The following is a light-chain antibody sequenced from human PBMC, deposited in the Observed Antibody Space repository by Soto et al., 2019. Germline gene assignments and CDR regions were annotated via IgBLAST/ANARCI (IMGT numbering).Light chain of an antibody. V-gene: IGLV2-14*03. CDR1: SSDVGGSNF. CDR3: VSYTSSTTYV. Sequence: SALAQPASVSDSPGQSITISCNGTSSDVGGSNFVSWYQQHPGKPPKLIIYDVANRPSGVSNRFSGSKSGSTASLIISRLQTEDEADYYCVSYTSSTTYVFGTGTKVTVL. CDR2: DVA. J-gene: IGLJ1*01.